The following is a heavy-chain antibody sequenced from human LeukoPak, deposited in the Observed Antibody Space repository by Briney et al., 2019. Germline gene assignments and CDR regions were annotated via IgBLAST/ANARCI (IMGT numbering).Heavy chain of an antibody. J-gene: IGHJ5*02. D-gene: IGHD3-10*01. V-gene: IGHV1-18*04. CDR2: ISAYNGNT. CDR1: GYTFTSYG. Sequence: ASVKVSCKASGYTFTSYGISWVRQAPGQGLEWMGWISAYNGNTNYAQKLQGRVTMTTDTSTSTAYMELRSLRSDDTAVYYCARGKMVRGVIITYNWFDPWGQGTLVTASS. CDR3: ARGKMVRGVIITYNWFDP.